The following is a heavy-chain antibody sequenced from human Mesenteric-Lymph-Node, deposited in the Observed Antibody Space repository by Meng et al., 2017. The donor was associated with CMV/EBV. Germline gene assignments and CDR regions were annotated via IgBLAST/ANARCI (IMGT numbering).Heavy chain of an antibody. V-gene: IGHV1-2*02. Sequence: ASLMVSCKASGYTFTGYYMHWVRQAPGQGLEWMGWIIPNSGATNYAQKFRGRVSMTRDTSISAGYMELSRLTSEDTAMYFCARGPYQPGSGRYHLDYWGQGTLVTVSS. D-gene: IGHD3-10*01. CDR1: GYTFTGYY. CDR3: ARGPYQPGSGRYHLDY. CDR2: IIPNSGAT. J-gene: IGHJ4*02.